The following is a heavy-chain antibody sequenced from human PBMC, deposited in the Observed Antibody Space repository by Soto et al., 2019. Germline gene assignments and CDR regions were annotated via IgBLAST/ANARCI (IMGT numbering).Heavy chain of an antibody. CDR3: ARNLRGYSGYDYSYDAFDI. CDR1: GFTFSSYS. Sequence: GGSLRLSCAASGFTFSSYSMNWVRQAPGKGLEWVSSISSSSSYIYYADSVKGRFTISRDNAKNSLYLQMNSLRAEDTAVYYCARNLRGYSGYDYSYDAFDIWGQGTMVTVSS. D-gene: IGHD5-12*01. J-gene: IGHJ3*02. CDR2: ISSSSSYI. V-gene: IGHV3-21*01.